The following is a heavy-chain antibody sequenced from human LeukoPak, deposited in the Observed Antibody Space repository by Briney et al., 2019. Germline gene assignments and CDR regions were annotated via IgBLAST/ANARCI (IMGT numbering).Heavy chain of an antibody. Sequence: AAATVSLTWTVSGGSVSRDCWSSIRQPAGKGLEWVGRIYTIGSTNHNPSLKSRVTMSVDTSKNQFSRKLSSVTAADTPVYSCARASARRQYYYCYYMDVWGKGTTVTVSS. CDR3: ARASARRQYYYCYYMDV. J-gene: IGHJ6*03. CDR2: IYTIGST. V-gene: IGHV4-4*07. D-gene: IGHD6-6*01. CDR1: GGSVSRDC.